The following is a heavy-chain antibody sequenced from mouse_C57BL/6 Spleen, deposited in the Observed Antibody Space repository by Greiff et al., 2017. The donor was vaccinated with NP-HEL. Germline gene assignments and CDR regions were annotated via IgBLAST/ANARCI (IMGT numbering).Heavy chain of an antibody. Sequence: QVQLQQSGPELVKPGASVKISCKASGYAFSSSWMNWVKQRPGKGLEWIGRIYPGDGDTNYNGKFKGKATLTADKSSSTAYMQLSSLTSEDSAVYFCTRSVATVADFDYWGQGTTLTVSS. CDR2: IYPGDGDT. J-gene: IGHJ2*01. V-gene: IGHV1-82*01. CDR3: TRSVATVADFDY. D-gene: IGHD1-1*01. CDR1: GYAFSSSW.